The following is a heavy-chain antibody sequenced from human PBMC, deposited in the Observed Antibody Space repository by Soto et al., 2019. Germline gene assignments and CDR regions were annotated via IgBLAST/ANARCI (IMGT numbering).Heavy chain of an antibody. D-gene: IGHD3-3*01. Sequence: PSETLSLTCTVSGGSISTGGFYWPRLRQHPGKGLEWIGKIYHSGSTNYNPSLKSRVTISVDTSKNQFSLKLSSVTAADTAVYYCARVIWSGYYKGHGGYYYYYYYMDVWGKGTTVTVSS. V-gene: IGHV4-31*03. CDR3: ARVIWSGYYKGHGGYYYYYYYMDV. CDR1: GGSISTGGFY. CDR2: IYHSGST. J-gene: IGHJ6*03.